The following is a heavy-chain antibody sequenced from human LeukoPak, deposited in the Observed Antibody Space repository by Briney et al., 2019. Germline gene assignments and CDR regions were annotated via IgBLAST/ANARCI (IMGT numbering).Heavy chain of an antibody. J-gene: IGHJ3*02. V-gene: IGHV5-51*01. Sequence: GESLKISGKGSGYSFTSYWIGWVRQMPGKGLEWMGIIYPGDSDTRYSPSFQGQVTISADKSISTAYLQWSSLKASDTAMYYCARPYDSSGYYNDAFDIWGQGTMVTVSS. CDR2: IYPGDSDT. CDR3: ARPYDSSGYYNDAFDI. D-gene: IGHD3-22*01. CDR1: GYSFTSYW.